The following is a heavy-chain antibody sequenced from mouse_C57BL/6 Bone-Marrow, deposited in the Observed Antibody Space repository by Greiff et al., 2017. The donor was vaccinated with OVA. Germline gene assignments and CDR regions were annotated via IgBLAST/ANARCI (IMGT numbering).Heavy chain of an antibody. CDR3: ARHPYYYGSSYDWYFDV. Sequence: EVMLVESGGGLVQPGGSLKLSCAASGFTFSDYGMAWVRQAPRKGLEWVAFISNLAYSIYYADTVTGRFTISRENAKNTLYLEMSSLRSEDTAMYYCARHPYYYGSSYDWYFDVWGTGTTVTVSS. V-gene: IGHV5-15*01. D-gene: IGHD1-1*01. J-gene: IGHJ1*03. CDR1: GFTFSDYG. CDR2: ISNLAYSI.